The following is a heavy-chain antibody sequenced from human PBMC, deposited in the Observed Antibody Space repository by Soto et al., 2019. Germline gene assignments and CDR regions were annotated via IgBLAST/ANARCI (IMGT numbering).Heavy chain of an antibody. Sequence: SLRLSFSAWSFTFSSSAMHWVRQAPGKGLEWVAVISYDGSNKYYADSVKGRFTISRDNSKNTLYLQMNSLRAEDTAVYYWARAPSDNYDFWSGYYYGMDVWGQGTTVTVSS. CDR1: SFTFSSSA. CDR2: ISYDGSNK. J-gene: IGHJ6*02. CDR3: ARAPSDNYDFWSGYYYGMDV. D-gene: IGHD3-3*01. V-gene: IGHV3-30-3*01.